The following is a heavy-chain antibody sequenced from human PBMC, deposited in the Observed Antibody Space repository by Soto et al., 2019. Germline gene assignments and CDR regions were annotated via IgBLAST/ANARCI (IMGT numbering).Heavy chain of an antibody. CDR3: TTWGYI. Sequence: GGSLRLSWVGSGFTFSGAWMSWVRQAPGKGLEWVGRIKSRTDGGSAEYAAPVKGRFTISRDDSKNTLYLQMNSLKTEDTAVYYCTTWGYILTQGTMVTVSS. CDR1: GFTFSGAW. D-gene: IGHD7-27*01. V-gene: IGHV3-15*07. CDR2: IKSRTDGGSA. J-gene: IGHJ3*02.